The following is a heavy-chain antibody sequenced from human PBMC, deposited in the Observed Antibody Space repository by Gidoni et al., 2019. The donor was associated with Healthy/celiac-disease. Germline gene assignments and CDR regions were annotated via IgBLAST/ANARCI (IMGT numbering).Heavy chain of an antibody. Sequence: QVQLVQYGSELKKPGASVKVSCKASGYTFTSYAMNWVRQAPGQGLEWMGWINTNTGNPTYAQGFTGRFVFSLDTTVSTVYLQISSLKAEDTAVYYCARELDLIAAAGDTYNWFDPWGQGTLVTVSS. D-gene: IGHD6-13*01. CDR2: INTNTGNP. CDR3: ARELDLIAAAGDTYNWFDP. V-gene: IGHV7-4-1*02. J-gene: IGHJ5*02. CDR1: GYTFTSYA.